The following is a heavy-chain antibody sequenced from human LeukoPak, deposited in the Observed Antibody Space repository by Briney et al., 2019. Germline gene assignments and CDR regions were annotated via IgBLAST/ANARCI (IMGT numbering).Heavy chain of an antibody. CDR1: GFTFSSYG. J-gene: IGHJ4*02. D-gene: IGHD2-21*01. V-gene: IGHV3-30*02. CDR2: IRYDGSTK. CDR3: ARDHVVANPGFDY. Sequence: GGSLRLSCAASGFTFSSYGIHWVRQAPGKGLEWVTFIRYDGSTKYYADSVKGRFTISRDNAKNSLYLQMNSLRAEDTAVYYCARDHVVANPGFDYWGQGTLVTVSS.